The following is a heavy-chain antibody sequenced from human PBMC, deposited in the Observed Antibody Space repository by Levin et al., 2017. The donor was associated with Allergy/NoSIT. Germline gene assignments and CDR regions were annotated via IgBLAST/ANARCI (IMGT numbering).Heavy chain of an antibody. Sequence: GGSLRLSCAASGFTFSSYWMHWVRQAPGKGLVWVSRINSDGSSTSYADSVKGRFTISRDNAKNTLYLQMNSLRAEDTAVYYCSTGYSSGWYAGGVDYWGQGTLVTVSA. D-gene: IGHD6-19*01. J-gene: IGHJ4*02. CDR2: INSDGSST. CDR3: STGYSSGWYAGGVDY. V-gene: IGHV3-74*01. CDR1: GFTFSSYW.